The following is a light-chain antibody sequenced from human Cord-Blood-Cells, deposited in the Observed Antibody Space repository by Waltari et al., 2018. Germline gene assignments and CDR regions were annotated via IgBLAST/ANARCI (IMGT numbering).Light chain of an antibody. Sequence: DIQMTQSPSSLSASVGDRVNITCQASRDISNYLNWYQQKPGKAPKLLIYDASNLETGVPSRFSGSGSVTDFTFTISSLQPEDIATYYCQQYDNLSWTFGQGTKVEIK. CDR3: QQYDNLSWT. CDR1: RDISNY. CDR2: DAS. V-gene: IGKV1-33*01. J-gene: IGKJ1*01.